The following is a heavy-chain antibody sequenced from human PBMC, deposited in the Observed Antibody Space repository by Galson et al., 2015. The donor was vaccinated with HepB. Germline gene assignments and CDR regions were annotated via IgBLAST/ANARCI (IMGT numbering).Heavy chain of an antibody. Sequence: SLRLSCASSGFTFSSDSMNWVRQAPGTWLEWVSSISSSSSYIYYADSVKGRFTISRDNAKNSLYLQMNSLRAEDTAVYYCARRKYYYDSSGYYRGDAFDIWGQGTMVTVSS. CDR3: ARRKYYYDSSGYYRGDAFDI. D-gene: IGHD3-22*01. V-gene: IGHV3-21*01. CDR2: ISSSSSYI. CDR1: GFTFSSDS. J-gene: IGHJ3*02.